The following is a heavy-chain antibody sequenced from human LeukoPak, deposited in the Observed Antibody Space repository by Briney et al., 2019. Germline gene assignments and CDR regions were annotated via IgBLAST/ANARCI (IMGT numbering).Heavy chain of an antibody. V-gene: IGHV3-48*04. CDR1: GFTFSSYS. CDR2: ISSSGSTI. J-gene: IGHJ4*02. CDR3: ARDGSYGLRGGYFDY. D-gene: IGHD4-17*01. Sequence: PGGSLRLSCAASGFTFSSYSMNWVRQAPGKGLEWVSYISSSGSTIYYADSVKGRFTISRDNAKNSLYLQMNSLRAEDTAVYYCARDGSYGLRGGYFDYWGQGTLVTVSS.